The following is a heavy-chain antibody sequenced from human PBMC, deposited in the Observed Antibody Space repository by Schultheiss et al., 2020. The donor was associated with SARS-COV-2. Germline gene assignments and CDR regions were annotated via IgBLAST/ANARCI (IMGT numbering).Heavy chain of an antibody. CDR2: IVVGSGNT. V-gene: IGHV1-58*01. Sequence: GGSLRLSFKASGFTFTSSAVQWVRQARGQRLEWIGWIVVGSGNTNYAQKFQERVTITRDMSISTAYMELSSLRSEDTAVYYCAAENYYGSGELQVYGMDVWGQGTTVTVSS. CDR3: AAENYYGSGELQVYGMDV. J-gene: IGHJ6*02. D-gene: IGHD3-10*01. CDR1: GFTFTSSA.